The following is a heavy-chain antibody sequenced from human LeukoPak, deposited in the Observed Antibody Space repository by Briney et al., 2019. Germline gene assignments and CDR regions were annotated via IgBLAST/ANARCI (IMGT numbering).Heavy chain of an antibody. CDR2: ISYDGSNK. Sequence: GGSLRLSCAASGFTFSSYGVHWVRQAPGKGLEWVAVISYDGSNKYYADSVKGRFTISRDNSKNTLYLQMNSLRAEDTAVYYCASAIAAAGKDKSDYWGQGTLVTVSS. J-gene: IGHJ4*02. CDR3: ASAIAAAGKDKSDY. V-gene: IGHV3-30*03. CDR1: GFTFSSYG. D-gene: IGHD6-13*01.